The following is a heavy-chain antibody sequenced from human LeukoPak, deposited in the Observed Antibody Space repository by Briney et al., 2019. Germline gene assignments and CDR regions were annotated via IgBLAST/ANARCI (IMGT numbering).Heavy chain of an antibody. CDR3: ARSRKRWLQYDLDY. J-gene: IGHJ4*02. CDR1: GYSISSGYY. V-gene: IGHV4-38-2*02. CDR2: INHSGST. Sequence: NPSETLSLTCTVSGYSISSGYYWGWIRQPPGKGLEWIGEINHSGSTNYNPSLKSRVTISVDTSKNQFSLKLSSVTAADTAVYYCARSRKRWLQYDLDYWGQGTLVTVSS. D-gene: IGHD5-24*01.